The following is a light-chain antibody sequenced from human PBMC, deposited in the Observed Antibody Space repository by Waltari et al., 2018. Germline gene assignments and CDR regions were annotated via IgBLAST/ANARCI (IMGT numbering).Light chain of an antibody. CDR2: GAS. CDR1: QRVSSS. V-gene: IGKV3-15*01. J-gene: IGKJ4*01. Sequence: EIVMTQSPATLSLSPGERATLSCRASQRVSSSLAWYQQKTGQAPRLLIYGASSRAAGSPDSFSGRVFGTEFTLTISSLNPEDVAVYYCQQNSNWPLTFGGGTKVEIK. CDR3: QQNSNWPLT.